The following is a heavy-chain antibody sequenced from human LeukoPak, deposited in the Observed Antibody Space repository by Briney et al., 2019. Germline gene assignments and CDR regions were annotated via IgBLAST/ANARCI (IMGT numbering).Heavy chain of an antibody. CDR3: ARLDYDILTGYYIPTIDYYYGMDV. D-gene: IGHD3-9*01. Sequence: ALVKVSCKASGYTFTSYAMNWVRQAPGQGLEWMGWINTNTGNPTYAQGFTGRFVFSLDTSVSTAYLQISSLKAEDTAVYYCARLDYDILTGYYIPTIDYYYGMDVWGQGTTVTVSS. J-gene: IGHJ6*02. CDR1: GYTFTSYA. V-gene: IGHV7-4-1*02. CDR2: INTNTGNP.